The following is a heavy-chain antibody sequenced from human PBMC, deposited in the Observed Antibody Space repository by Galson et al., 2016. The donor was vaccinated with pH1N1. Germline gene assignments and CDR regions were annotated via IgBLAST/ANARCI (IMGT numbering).Heavy chain of an antibody. V-gene: IGHV2-5*02. CDR1: GFSISSSGMG. D-gene: IGHD3-16*01. CDR2: IYWDDDK. Sequence: PALVKPTQTLTLTCTFSGFSISSSGMGVGWIRQPPGKALEWLAVIYWDDDKRYSPSLKSRPTITKDTSKNHVVLTMTNMDPMDTATYYCAHREVMITNAFDFWGQGTMVTVSS. J-gene: IGHJ3*01. CDR3: AHREVMITNAFDF.